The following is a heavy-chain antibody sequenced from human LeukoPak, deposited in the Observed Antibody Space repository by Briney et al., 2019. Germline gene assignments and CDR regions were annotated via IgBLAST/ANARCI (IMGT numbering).Heavy chain of an antibody. CDR1: GGSISYFY. Sequence: SETLSLTCTVSGGSISYFYWTWIRQSPGKGLEWIGEINHSGSTNYNPSLKSRVTISVDTSKNQFSLKLSSVTAADTAVYYCARNYYDSSGYYPIFDYWGQGTLVTVSS. D-gene: IGHD3-22*01. CDR3: ARNYYDSSGYYPIFDY. J-gene: IGHJ4*02. CDR2: INHSGST. V-gene: IGHV4-34*01.